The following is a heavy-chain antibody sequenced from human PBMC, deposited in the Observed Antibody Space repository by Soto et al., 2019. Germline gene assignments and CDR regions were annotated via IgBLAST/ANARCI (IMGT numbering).Heavy chain of an antibody. V-gene: IGHV4-39*01. CDR2: IYYTGST. J-gene: IGHJ5*01. CDR1: GGSISSSGYY. CDR3: ARLSDLEGWFDS. Sequence: PSETLSLTCTVSGGSISSSGYYWGWIRQPPGEGLEYIGNIYYTGSTYYNPSLRSRLTISVDTSKKEFSLKLSSVTAADTAVYYCARLSDLEGWFDSWGQGTLVTVSS. D-gene: IGHD3-10*01.